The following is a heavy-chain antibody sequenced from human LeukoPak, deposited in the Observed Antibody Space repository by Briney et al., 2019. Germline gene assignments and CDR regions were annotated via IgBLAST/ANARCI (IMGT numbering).Heavy chain of an antibody. J-gene: IGHJ4*02. CDR2: SIYHSGST. D-gene: IGHD3-16*02. Sequence: SETLSLTCTVSGYSISSISSTYYWGWVRQSPGKRLEWIGSSIYHSGSTYYNPSLQSRVTISIDTSKNQFSLKLSSVTAADTAVYYCARVPMITFGGVIVLYYFDYWGQGTLVTVSS. CDR1: GYSISSISSTYY. CDR3: ARVPMITFGGVIVLYYFDY. V-gene: IGHV4-38-2*02.